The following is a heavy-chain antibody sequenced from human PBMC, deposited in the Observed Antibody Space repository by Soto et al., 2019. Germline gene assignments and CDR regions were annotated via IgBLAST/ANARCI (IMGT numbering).Heavy chain of an antibody. V-gene: IGHV1-69*02. CDR2: IIPILGIA. J-gene: IGHJ3*02. CDR3: ARKNSSGWPDDAFDI. CDR1: GGTFSSYT. Sequence: ASVKVSCKASGGTFSSYTISWVRQAPGQGLEWMGRIIPILGIANYAQKFQGRVTITADKSTSTAYMELSSLRSEDTAVYYCARKNSSGWPDDAFDIWGQGTMVTVSS. D-gene: IGHD6-19*01.